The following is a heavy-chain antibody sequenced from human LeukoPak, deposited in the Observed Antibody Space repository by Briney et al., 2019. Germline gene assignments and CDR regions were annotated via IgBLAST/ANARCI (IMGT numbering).Heavy chain of an antibody. CDR1: GFTFSSYG. CDR2: ISYDGSNK. Sequence: GRSLRLSRAASGFTFSSYGMHWVRQAPGKGLEWVAVISYDGSNKYYADSVKGRFTISRDNSKNTLYLQMNSLRAEDTAVYYCANLNYYDSSGPVGPAGNWGQGTLVTVSS. J-gene: IGHJ4*02. V-gene: IGHV3-30*18. D-gene: IGHD3-22*01. CDR3: ANLNYYDSSGPVGPAGN.